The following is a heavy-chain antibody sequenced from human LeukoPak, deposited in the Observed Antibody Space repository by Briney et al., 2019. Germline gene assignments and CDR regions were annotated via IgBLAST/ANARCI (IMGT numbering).Heavy chain of an antibody. D-gene: IGHD5-18*01. CDR2: ISSSSSYI. Sequence: PGGSLRLSCAASGFTFSTYGMHWVRQAPGKGLEWVSSISSSSSYIYYADSVKGRFTISRDNAKNSLYLQMNSLRAEDTAVYYCARDTGDTAMVGNDAFDIWGQGTMVTVSS. CDR1: GFTFSTYG. J-gene: IGHJ3*02. CDR3: ARDTGDTAMVGNDAFDI. V-gene: IGHV3-21*01.